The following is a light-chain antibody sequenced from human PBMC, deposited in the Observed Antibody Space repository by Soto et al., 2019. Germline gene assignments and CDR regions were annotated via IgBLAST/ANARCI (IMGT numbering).Light chain of an antibody. CDR1: QSVSSSY. J-gene: IGKJ1*01. CDR3: QQYGSSPKT. V-gene: IGKV3-20*01. Sequence: VLPQSQGTLSLSPGERATLSCRASQSVSSSYLAWYQQKPGQAPRLLIYGASSRATGIPDRFSGSGSGTDFTLTISRLEPEDFAVYYCQQYGSSPKTFAQRTKVAIK. CDR2: GAS.